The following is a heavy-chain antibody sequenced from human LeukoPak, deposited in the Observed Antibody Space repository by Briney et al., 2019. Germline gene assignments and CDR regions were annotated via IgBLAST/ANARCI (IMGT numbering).Heavy chain of an antibody. CDR1: GFTFSSYA. J-gene: IGHJ4*02. CDR2: ISGSGGST. D-gene: IGHD6-19*01. Sequence: GGSLRLSCAASGFTFSSYAMSWVRQAPGKGLEWVSAISGSGGSTYYADSVKGRFTISRDNAKNSLYLQMNSLRAEDTAVYYCARDVAGSGWYFDYWGQGTLVTVSS. V-gene: IGHV3-23*01. CDR3: ARDVAGSGWYFDY.